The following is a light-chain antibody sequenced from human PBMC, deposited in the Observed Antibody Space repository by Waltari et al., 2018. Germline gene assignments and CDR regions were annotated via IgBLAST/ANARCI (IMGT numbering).Light chain of an antibody. Sequence: DIQMNQSPSSLSASVGDRVTITCRASQSISSYLNWYQQKPGKAPKLLIYAASSLQSGVPSRFSGSGSGTDFTLTISSLQPEDVATYYCQQSYSTPPTFGGGTKVEIK. CDR2: AAS. CDR3: QQSYSTPPT. J-gene: IGKJ4*01. V-gene: IGKV1-39*01. CDR1: QSISSY.